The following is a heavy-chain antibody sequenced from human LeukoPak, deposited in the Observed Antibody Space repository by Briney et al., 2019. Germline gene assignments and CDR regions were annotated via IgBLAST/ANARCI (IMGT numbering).Heavy chain of an antibody. D-gene: IGHD2-2*01. CDR2: TGSGGVTT. V-gene: IGHV3-23*01. CDR3: AKDGQYSTSWSPFDY. Sequence: GGSLRLSCAASGFTFSSYAVSWVRQAPGKGLEWVSATGSGGVTTYYADSVKGRFTISRDNSKNTLYLQMNSLRADDTAVYYCAKDGQYSTSWSPFDYWGQGTLVTVSS. CDR1: GFTFSSYA. J-gene: IGHJ4*02.